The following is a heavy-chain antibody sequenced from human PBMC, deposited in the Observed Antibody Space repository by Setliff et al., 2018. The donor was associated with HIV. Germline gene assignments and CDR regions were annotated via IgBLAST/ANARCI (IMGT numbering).Heavy chain of an antibody. CDR2: AHHRGRT. V-gene: IGHV4-4*02. Sequence: SETLSLTCAVSGVSISTNNFWSWVRQPPGKGLEWIGDAHHRGRTNYNPSLKSRVTISVDDSKNEFSLKVTSVTAADTAVYYCALDEAAAGVGQGKFLYWGQGILVTVSS. J-gene: IGHJ4*02. CDR1: GVSISTNNF. D-gene: IGHD6-13*01. CDR3: ALDEAAAGVGQGKFLY.